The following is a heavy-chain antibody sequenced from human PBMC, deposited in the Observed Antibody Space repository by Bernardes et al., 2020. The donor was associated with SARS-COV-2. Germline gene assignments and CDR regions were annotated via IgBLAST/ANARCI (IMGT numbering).Heavy chain of an antibody. V-gene: IGHV3-73*01. D-gene: IGHD3-10*01. Sequence: GSLRLSCAGSGFSFAGSPIHWVRQASGKGLEWVGRIKPKVNNYATEYATSVRGRCLITRDDSKTTAFLQMNGLTADDTGVYYCARALGLARGIDDAFDLWGRGTMVTVSS. CDR3: ARALGLARGIDDAFDL. J-gene: IGHJ3*01. CDR2: IKPKVNNYAT. CDR1: GFSFAGSP.